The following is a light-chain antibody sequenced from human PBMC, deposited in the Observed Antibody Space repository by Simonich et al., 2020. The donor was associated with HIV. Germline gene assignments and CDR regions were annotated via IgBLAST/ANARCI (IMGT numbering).Light chain of an antibody. CDR1: SSNIGNNN. V-gene: IGLV1-51*01. CDR2: DKN. J-gene: IGLJ3*02. CDR3: GTWDSSLRRL. Sequence: QSVLTQPPSVSAAPGQKVTVSCSGSSSNIGNNNVSWYQQLPGTAPKLLIYDKNKRPAGIPDRFSGSKSGTSATLGITGLQTGDEADYYCGTWDSSLRRLFGGGTKLTVL.